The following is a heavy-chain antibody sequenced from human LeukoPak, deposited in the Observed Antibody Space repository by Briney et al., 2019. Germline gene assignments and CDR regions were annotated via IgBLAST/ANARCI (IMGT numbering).Heavy chain of an antibody. V-gene: IGHV1-8*01. CDR2: MNPNSGNT. J-gene: IGHJ4*02. CDR1: GYTFTSYD. D-gene: IGHD3-9*01. Sequence: GASVKVSCKASGYTFTSYDINWVRQATGQGLERMGWMNPNSGNTGYAQKFQGRVTMTRNTSISTAYMELSSLRSEDTAVYYCARGHYDILTYLYYFDYWGQGTLVTVSS. CDR3: ARGHYDILTYLYYFDY.